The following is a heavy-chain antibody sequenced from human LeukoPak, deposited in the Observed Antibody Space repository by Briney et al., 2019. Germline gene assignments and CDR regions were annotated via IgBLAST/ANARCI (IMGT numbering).Heavy chain of an antibody. CDR1: GYTFTSYG. CDR2: ISAYNGNT. Sequence: GASVKVSCKASGYTFTSYGISWVRQAPGQGLEWMGWISAYNGNTNYAQKLQGRVTMTTDTSTCTAYMELRSLRSDDTAVYYCARVPLDYYYDSSGYYLYWGQGTLVTVSS. D-gene: IGHD3-22*01. J-gene: IGHJ4*02. V-gene: IGHV1-18*01. CDR3: ARVPLDYYYDSSGYYLY.